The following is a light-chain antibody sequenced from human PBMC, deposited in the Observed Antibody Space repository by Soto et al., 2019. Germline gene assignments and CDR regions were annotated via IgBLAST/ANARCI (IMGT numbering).Light chain of an antibody. CDR1: QALSNY. J-gene: IGKJ4*01. CDR3: QKYNSAPQT. V-gene: IGKV1-27*01. CDR2: AAS. Sequence: DIQMTQSPSSLSASVGDRVTITFRVSQALSNYLACYQQQPGKVPKLLIYAASTLQSGVPSRCSGSGSGTDFTLSISSLQPEDVETYYCQKYNSAPQTFGGGTKVEIK.